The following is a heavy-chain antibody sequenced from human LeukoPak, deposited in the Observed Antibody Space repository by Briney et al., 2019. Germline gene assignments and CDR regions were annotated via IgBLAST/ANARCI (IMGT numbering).Heavy chain of an antibody. CDR3: ARASFNVVFGNWFDP. V-gene: IGHV4-39*01. D-gene: IGHD2-8*01. CDR1: SGSIGSSSNY. CDR2: VYYSGST. J-gene: IGHJ5*02. Sequence: SETRSLTCTVSSGSIGSSSNYWGWIRQAPGKGLERIGNVYYSGSTFYNPSLKSRVTISVDTSKNQFSLKLRSVTAADTAIYYCARASFNVVFGNWFDPWGQGTLVTVSS.